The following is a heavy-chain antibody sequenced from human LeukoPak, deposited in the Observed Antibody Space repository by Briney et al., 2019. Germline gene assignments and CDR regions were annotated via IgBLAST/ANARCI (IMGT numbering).Heavy chain of an antibody. CDR1: GGSISSGSYY. Sequence: SETLSLTCTVSGGSISSGSYYWSWIRQPAGKGLEWIGRIYTSGSTNYNPSLKSRVTISVDTSKNQFSLKLSSVTAADTAVYYCARDGGLTQYSSSPAIRYMDVWGKGTTVTVSS. D-gene: IGHD6-6*01. CDR2: IYTSGST. J-gene: IGHJ6*03. V-gene: IGHV4-61*02. CDR3: ARDGGLTQYSSSPAIRYMDV.